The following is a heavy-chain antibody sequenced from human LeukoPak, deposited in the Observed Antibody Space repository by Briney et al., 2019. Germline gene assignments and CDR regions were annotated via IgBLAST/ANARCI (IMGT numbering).Heavy chain of an antibody. Sequence: SETLSLTCTVSGYSISSGYYWGWIRQPPGKGLEWIGSIYHSGSTYYNPSLKSRVTMSVDTSKNQFSLKLSSVTAADTAVYYCARVDGGISDYWGQGTLVTVSS. CDR2: IYHSGST. CDR3: ARVDGGISDY. CDR1: GYSISSGYY. V-gene: IGHV4-38-2*02. J-gene: IGHJ4*02. D-gene: IGHD3-16*01.